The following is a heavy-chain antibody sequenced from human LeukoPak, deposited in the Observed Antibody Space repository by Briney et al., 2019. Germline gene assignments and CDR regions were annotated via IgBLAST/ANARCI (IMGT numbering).Heavy chain of an antibody. CDR1: GFTFSNYA. CDR3: AKDISEYGWYLEGDY. Sequence: PGGSLRLSCAASGFTFSNYAMSWVRQAPGKGLEWVSTISGSGGSTYSADSVKGRFTISRDNSKNTLYLQMNSLRAEDTAVYYCAKDISEYGWYLEGDYWGQGTLVTVSS. J-gene: IGHJ4*02. D-gene: IGHD6-19*01. V-gene: IGHV3-23*01. CDR2: ISGSGGST.